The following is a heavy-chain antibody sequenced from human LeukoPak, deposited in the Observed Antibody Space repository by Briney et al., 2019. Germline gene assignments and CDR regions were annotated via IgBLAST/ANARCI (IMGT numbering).Heavy chain of an antibody. CDR1: GYSISSGYY. Sequence: SETLSLTCTVSGYSISSGYYWGWIRQPPGKGLEWIGEINHSGSTNYNPSLKSRVTISVDTSKNQFSLKLSSVTAADTAVYYCARGKTRFLEWLLSVGAFDIWGQGTMVTVSS. CDR3: ARGKTRFLEWLLSVGAFDI. D-gene: IGHD3-3*01. J-gene: IGHJ3*02. CDR2: INHSGST. V-gene: IGHV4-38-2*02.